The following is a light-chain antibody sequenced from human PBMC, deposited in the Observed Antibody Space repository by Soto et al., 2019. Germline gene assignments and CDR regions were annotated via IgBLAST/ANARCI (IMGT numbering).Light chain of an antibody. V-gene: IGKV3-20*01. J-gene: IGKJ5*01. CDR1: QSVSSSY. CDR3: QHYDSLPIT. Sequence: VLTQSPGTLSLSPGERATLSCRASQSVSSSYLAWYQQKTGQPPRLLIYGESSRATGIPDRLSGSGSGTDLNLTISRLEPEDFAVFYRQHYDSLPITCGQGTRLEIK. CDR2: GES.